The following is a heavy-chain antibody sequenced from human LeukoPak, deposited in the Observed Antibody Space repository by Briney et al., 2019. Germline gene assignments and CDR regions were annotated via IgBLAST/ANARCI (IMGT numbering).Heavy chain of an antibody. J-gene: IGHJ6*03. Sequence: ASVKVSCKASGYTFTSYDINWVRQATGQGLEWMGWMNPNSGNTGYAQKFQGRVTMTRNTSISTAYMELSSLRSEDTAVYYCARTQGRPTKGYTILSARVPRYYYYYMGVWGKGTTVTVSS. CDR2: MNPNSGNT. CDR1: GYTFTSYD. D-gene: IGHD2-2*02. V-gene: IGHV1-8*01. CDR3: ARTQGRPTKGYTILSARVPRYYYYYMGV.